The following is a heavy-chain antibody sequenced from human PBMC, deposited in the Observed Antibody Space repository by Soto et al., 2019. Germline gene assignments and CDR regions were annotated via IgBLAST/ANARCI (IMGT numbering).Heavy chain of an antibody. CDR3: AREIQVLLVRSGDYVDV. D-gene: IGHD1-26*01. J-gene: IGHJ6*03. CDR2: INQDGSED. CDR1: GFTFSNYW. Sequence: EVQLVESGGGLVQPGGSLRLSCTASGFTFSNYWMNWVRQAPGKGLEWVANINQDGSEDYYVDSVKGRFTISRDTAKNSLFHQMIGLSAEDTAVYYCAREIQVLLVRSGDYVDVRGKGTTVTVSS. V-gene: IGHV3-7*01.